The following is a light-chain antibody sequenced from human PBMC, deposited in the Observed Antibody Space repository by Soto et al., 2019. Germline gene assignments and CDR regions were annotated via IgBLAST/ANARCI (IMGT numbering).Light chain of an antibody. CDR3: QQYYNYPRS. CDR1: QGISSY. V-gene: IGKV1-8*01. CDR2: ATS. Sequence: AIRMTQSPSSLSASTGDRVTITCRASQGISSYLSWYQQKPGKAPKLLIYATSTLQSGVPLRFSGSGSGTDFTLTISGLQSVDFATYYCQQYYNYPRSFGPGTKVFIK. J-gene: IGKJ3*01.